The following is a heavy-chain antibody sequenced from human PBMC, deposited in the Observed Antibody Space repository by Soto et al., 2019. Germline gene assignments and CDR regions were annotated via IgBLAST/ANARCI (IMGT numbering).Heavy chain of an antibody. Sequence: QVQLVESGGGVVQPGRSLRLSCAASGFTLSSYSMHWVRQAPGKGLEWVAAISYDGSNKYYADSVKGRFTISRDNSKNTLYLQMNSLRAEDMAVYYCARPVVMTAIPGYFQHWGQGTLVTVSS. J-gene: IGHJ1*01. V-gene: IGHV3-30-3*01. D-gene: IGHD2-21*02. CDR2: ISYDGSNK. CDR3: ARPVVMTAIPGYFQH. CDR1: GFTLSSYS.